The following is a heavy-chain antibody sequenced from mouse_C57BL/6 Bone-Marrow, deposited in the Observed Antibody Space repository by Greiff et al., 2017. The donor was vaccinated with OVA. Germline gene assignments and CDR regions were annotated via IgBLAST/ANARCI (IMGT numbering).Heavy chain of an antibody. V-gene: IGHV1-54*01. J-gene: IGHJ2*01. Sequence: QVQLQQSGAELVRPGTSVKVSCKASGYAFTNYLIEWVKQRPGQGLEWIGVINPGSGGTNYNEKFKGKATLTADKSSSTAYMQLSSLTSEDSAVYFCARSGGNLDYWGQGTTLTVSS. D-gene: IGHD2-1*01. CDR1: GYAFTNYL. CDR2: INPGSGGT. CDR3: ARSGGNLDY.